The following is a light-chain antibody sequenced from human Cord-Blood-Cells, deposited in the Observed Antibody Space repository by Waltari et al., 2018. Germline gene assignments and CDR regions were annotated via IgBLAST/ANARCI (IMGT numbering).Light chain of an antibody. J-gene: IGLJ3*02. CDR3: CSYAGSSTLV. V-gene: IGLV2-23*02. Sequence: QSALTQPASVSGSPGQSITISCTGTSSDVGSYYLFPGYQQHPGQAPKLMIYEVSNRPSGVSNRVSGSKSGNTASLTISGLQAEDEADYYCCSYAGSSTLVFGGGTKLTVL. CDR1: SSDVGSYYL. CDR2: EVS.